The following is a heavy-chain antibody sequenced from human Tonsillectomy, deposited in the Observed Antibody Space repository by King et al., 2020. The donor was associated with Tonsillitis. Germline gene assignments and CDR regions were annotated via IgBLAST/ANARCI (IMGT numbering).Heavy chain of an antibody. J-gene: IGHJ4*03. CDR2: ISWSGGVI. D-gene: IGHD2-21*02. CDR1: GFIFDDYA. Sequence: VQLVESGGGLVQPGRSLRLSCAASGFIFDDYAMHWVRQAPGKGLEWVAGISWSGGVIGYGDAVKGRFTLSRDNAKKTLSLEMNSLRIEDTALYYFAKAKCDSGYCSPGY. CDR3: AKAKCDSGYCSPGY. V-gene: IGHV3-9*01.